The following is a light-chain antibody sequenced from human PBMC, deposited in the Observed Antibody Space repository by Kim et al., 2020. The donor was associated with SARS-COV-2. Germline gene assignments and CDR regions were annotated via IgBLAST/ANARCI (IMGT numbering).Light chain of an antibody. V-gene: IGKV3-11*01. CDR1: QSVNSN. CDR2: DAS. J-gene: IGKJ4*01. CDR3: LQRSNWPLT. Sequence: LPPGERATLSCRASQSVNSNFAWYQSKPGQAPRLLIYDASKRATGVPARFSGSGFGTDFTLTISRLEPEDFAVYICLQRSNWPLTFGGGTKVDIK.